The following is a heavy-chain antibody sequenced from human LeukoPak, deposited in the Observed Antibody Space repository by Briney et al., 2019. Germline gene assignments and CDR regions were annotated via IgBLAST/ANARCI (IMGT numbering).Heavy chain of an antibody. CDR3: ARGEAFDY. V-gene: IGHV4-59*01. CDR2: IYFGGST. CDR1: GGSISSYY. J-gene: IGHJ4*02. Sequence: SETLSLTCSLSGGSISSYYWSWIRQPPGKGLEWIGYIYFGGSTNYNPSLKSRVTISVDTSKNQFSMKLSSMTGEDTAVYYCARGEAFDYWGQGTLVTVSS.